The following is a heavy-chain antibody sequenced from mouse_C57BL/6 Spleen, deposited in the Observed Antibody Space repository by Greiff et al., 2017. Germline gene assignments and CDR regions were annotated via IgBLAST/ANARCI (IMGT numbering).Heavy chain of an antibody. CDR2: ISSGGDSI. J-gene: IGHJ4*01. CDR1: GFTFSSYA. V-gene: IGHV5-9-1*02. D-gene: IGHD1-1*01. Sequence: EVMLVESGEGLVKPGGSLKLSCAASGFTFSSYAMSWVRQTPEKRLEWVAYISSGGDSIYYADTVKGRFTLSRDNAMNTLYLQMSILKSEDTSMYYCTRERHCYGCSYDYYAMDYWGQGTSVTVSS. CDR3: TRERHCYGCSYDYYAMDY.